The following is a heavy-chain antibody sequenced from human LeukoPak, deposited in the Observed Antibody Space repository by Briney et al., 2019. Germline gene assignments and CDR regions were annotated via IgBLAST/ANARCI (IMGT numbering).Heavy chain of an antibody. CDR1: GYTFTGYY. D-gene: IGHD3-22*01. J-gene: IGHJ4*02. CDR2: INPNSGGT. V-gene: IGHV1-2*02. CDR3: AREPHYYDSSGSVDY. Sequence: ASVKVSCKASGYTFTGYYMHWVRQAPGQGLEWMGWINPNSGGTNYAQKSQGRVTMTRDTSISTAYMELSRLRSDDTAVYYCAREPHYYDSSGSVDYWGQGTLVTVSS.